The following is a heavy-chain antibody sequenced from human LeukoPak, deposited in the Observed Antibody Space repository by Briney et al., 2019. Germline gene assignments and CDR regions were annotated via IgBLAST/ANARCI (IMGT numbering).Heavy chain of an antibody. CDR3: ARRATVGTNNPLDY. J-gene: IGHJ4*02. Sequence: GGSLRLSCAASGFTFSNYNMNWVRQAPGKGLEWVFFISGSSTTIYYADSVKGRLTISRDNTKNALYLEINSLRAEDTAVYYCARRATVGTNNPLDYWAREPWSPSPQ. CDR1: GFTFSNYN. D-gene: IGHD4-23*01. CDR2: ISGSSTTI. V-gene: IGHV3-48*04.